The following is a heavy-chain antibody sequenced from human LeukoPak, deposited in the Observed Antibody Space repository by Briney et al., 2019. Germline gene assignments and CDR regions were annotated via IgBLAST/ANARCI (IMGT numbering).Heavy chain of an antibody. V-gene: IGHV4-30-2*01. J-gene: IGHJ4*02. CDR1: GGSISSGGYS. Sequence: SETLSLTCAVSGGSISSGGYSWSWIRQPPGTGLEWIGYIYHSGSTYYNPSLKSRVTISVDRSKNQFSLKLSSVTAADTAAYYCAREIPRNYFDYWGQGTLVTVSS. CDR3: AREIPRNYFDY. CDR2: IYHSGST.